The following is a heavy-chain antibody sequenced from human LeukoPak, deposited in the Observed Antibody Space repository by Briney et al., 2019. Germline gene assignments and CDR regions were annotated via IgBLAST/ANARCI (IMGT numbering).Heavy chain of an antibody. V-gene: IGHV4-30-2*01. CDR2: IYHSGST. D-gene: IGHD3-22*01. Sequence: SETLSLTCTVSGGSISSGGYYWSWIRQPPGKGLEWIGYIYHSGSTYYNPSLKSRVTISVDRSKNQFSLKLSSVTAADTAVYYCARDKNYYDSSDIDAFDIWGQGTMVTVSS. J-gene: IGHJ3*02. CDR1: GGSISSGGYY. CDR3: ARDKNYYDSSDIDAFDI.